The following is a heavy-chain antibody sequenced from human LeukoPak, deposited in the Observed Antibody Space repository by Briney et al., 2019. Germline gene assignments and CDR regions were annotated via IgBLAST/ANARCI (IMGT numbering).Heavy chain of an antibody. D-gene: IGHD6-13*01. Sequence: GGSLRLSCAASGFTFSSYAMSWVRQAPGKALEWVSAISGRGGSTNYADSVKGRFTISRDNSTNTLYLQMNSLRAEDTAVYYCAKGLTDSSSSIGWFDPWGQGTLVTVSS. J-gene: IGHJ5*02. V-gene: IGHV3-23*01. CDR1: GFTFSSYA. CDR3: AKGLTDSSSSIGWFDP. CDR2: ISGRGGST.